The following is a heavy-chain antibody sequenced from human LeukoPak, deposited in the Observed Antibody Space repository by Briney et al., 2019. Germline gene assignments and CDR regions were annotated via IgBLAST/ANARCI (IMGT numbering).Heavy chain of an antibody. J-gene: IGHJ3*02. D-gene: IGHD6-19*01. CDR1: GGTFSNYA. CDR3: ARTNSSGWYPDAFDI. Sequence: SVKVSCKASGGTFSNYAFSWVRQAPGQGLEWMGGIIPIFGTANYAQKFQGRVTITTDESTSTAYMELSSLRSEDTAVYYCARTNSSGWYPDAFDIWGQGTMVTVSS. V-gene: IGHV1-69*05. CDR2: IIPIFGTA.